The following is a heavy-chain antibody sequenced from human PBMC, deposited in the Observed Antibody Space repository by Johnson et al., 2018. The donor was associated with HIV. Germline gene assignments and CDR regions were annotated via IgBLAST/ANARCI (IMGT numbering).Heavy chain of an antibody. Sequence: QVQLVESGGGVVQPGRSLRLSCAASGFTFSSYAMHWVRQAPGKGLEWVAVISYDGSNKYYADSVKGRFTISRDNSKNKLYLQMNSLRVEDTAVYYCAKGRNTYGADFFDIWCQGTMVTVSS. J-gene: IGHJ3*02. V-gene: IGHV3-30*04. CDR2: ISYDGSNK. CDR1: GFTFSSYA. CDR3: AKGRNTYGADFFDI. D-gene: IGHD4/OR15-4a*01.